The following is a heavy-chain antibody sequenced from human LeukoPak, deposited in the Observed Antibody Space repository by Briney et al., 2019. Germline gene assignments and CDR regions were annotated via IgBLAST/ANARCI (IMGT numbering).Heavy chain of an antibody. J-gene: IGHJ4*02. D-gene: IGHD5-12*01. Sequence: RSGGSLRLSCAASGFNFDDYAMHWVRQTPGKGLEWVSGISWNSGSLGYADSVKGRFTISRDNAKNSLYLQMNSLRAEDTAVYYCAKDANGGYDAFGYWGQGTLVTVSS. CDR1: GFNFDDYA. CDR2: ISWNSGSL. V-gene: IGHV3-9*01. CDR3: AKDANGGYDAFGY.